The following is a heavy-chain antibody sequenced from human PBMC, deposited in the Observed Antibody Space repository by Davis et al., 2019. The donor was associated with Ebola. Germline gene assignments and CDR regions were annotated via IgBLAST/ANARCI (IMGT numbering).Heavy chain of an antibody. CDR2: INPNSGGT. CDR1: GYTFTGYY. D-gene: IGHD2-15*01. V-gene: IGHV1-2*04. CDR3: ARAPAPSYCSGGSCSWGWFDP. J-gene: IGHJ5*02. Sequence: AASVKVSCKASGYTFTGYYMHWVRQAPGQGLEWMGWINPNSGGTNYAQKFQGWVTMTRDPSISTAYMELSRLRSDDTAVYYCARAPAPSYCSGGSCSWGWFDPWGQGTLVTVSS.